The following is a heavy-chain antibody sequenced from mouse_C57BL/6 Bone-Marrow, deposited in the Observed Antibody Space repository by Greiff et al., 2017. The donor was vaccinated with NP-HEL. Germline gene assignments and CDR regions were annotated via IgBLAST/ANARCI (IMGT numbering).Heavy chain of an antibody. J-gene: IGHJ1*03. CDR2: INPNNGGT. CDR1: GYTFTDYY. D-gene: IGHD1-2*01. V-gene: IGHV1-26*01. CDR3: ARPPLLRNWYFDV. Sequence: EVQLQQSGPELVKPGASVKISCKASGYTFTDYYMNWVKQSHGKSLEWIGDINPNNGGTSYNQKFKGKATLTVDKSSSTAYMELRSLTSEDSAVYYCARPPLLRNWYFDVWGTGTTVTVSS.